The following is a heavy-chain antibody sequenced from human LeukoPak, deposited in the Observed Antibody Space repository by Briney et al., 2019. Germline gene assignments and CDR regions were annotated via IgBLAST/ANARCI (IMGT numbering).Heavy chain of an antibody. Sequence: GASLKISCKGSGSLFTSYWIGWVRQMPGKGLEWMGIIYPGDSDTRYSPSFQGQVTISADKSINTPYLQWHSLKPPAPALSSRARSYGSGGFEYFNYWGQGTLVTVSS. V-gene: IGHV5-51*01. J-gene: IGHJ1*01. CDR3: ARSYGSGGFEYFNY. CDR2: IYPGDSDT. CDR1: GSLFTSYW. D-gene: IGHD6-19*01.